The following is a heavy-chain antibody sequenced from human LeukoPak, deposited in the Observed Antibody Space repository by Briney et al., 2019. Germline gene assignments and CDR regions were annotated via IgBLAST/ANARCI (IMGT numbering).Heavy chain of an antibody. CDR2: IKQHGSEK. V-gene: IGHV3-7*01. CDR1: GFTFSNYW. Sequence: PGGSLRLSRVASGFTFSNYWMSWVRQAPGMGLEWVANIKQHGSEKYYVDSVKGRFTISRDNAKNSLYLQMNSLRAEDTAVYYCARGVPYCSDGSCHDFYHHYWGQGTLVTVSS. D-gene: IGHD2-15*01. CDR3: ARGVPYCSDGSCHDFYHHY. J-gene: IGHJ4*02.